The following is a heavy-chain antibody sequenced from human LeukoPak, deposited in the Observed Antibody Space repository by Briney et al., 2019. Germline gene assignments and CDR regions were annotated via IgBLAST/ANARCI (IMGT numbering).Heavy chain of an antibody. V-gene: IGHV1-69*06. J-gene: IGHJ5*02. CDR3: ARSPGYSGYDHNWFDP. D-gene: IGHD5-12*01. Sequence: ASVKVSCKASGGTFSSYAISWVRQAPGQGLEWMGGIIPIFGTANYAQKFQGRVTITADKSTSTAYMELSSLRSEDTAVYYCARSPGYSGYDHNWFDPWAQGTLVTVSS. CDR1: GGTFSSYA. CDR2: IIPIFGTA.